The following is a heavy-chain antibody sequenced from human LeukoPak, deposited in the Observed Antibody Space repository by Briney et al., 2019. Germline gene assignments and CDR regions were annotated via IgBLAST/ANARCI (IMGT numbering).Heavy chain of an antibody. V-gene: IGHV4-61*02. CDR3: ARGDGSSWYLYYFDY. J-gene: IGHJ4*02. CDR2: IYTSGST. CDR1: GGSISSGSYY. Sequence: SETLSLTCTVSGGSISSGSYYWSWIRQPAGKGLEWIVRIYTSGSTNYNPSLKSRVTISVDTSKNQFSLKLSSVTAAETAVYYCARGDGSSWYLYYFDYWGQGTLVTVSS. D-gene: IGHD6-13*01.